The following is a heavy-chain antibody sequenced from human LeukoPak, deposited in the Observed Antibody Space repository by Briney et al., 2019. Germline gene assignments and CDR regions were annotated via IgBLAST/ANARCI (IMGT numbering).Heavy chain of an antibody. V-gene: IGHV4-59*01. J-gene: IGHJ3*02. D-gene: IGHD2-2*02. Sequence: SETLSLTCTVSGGSISSYYWSWIRQPPGKGLEWIGYIYYSGSTNYNPSLKSRVTISVDTSKNQFSLKLSSVTAADTAVYYCARLAYCSSTSCYIGAFDIWGQGTTVTVSS. CDR1: GGSISSYY. CDR2: IYYSGST. CDR3: ARLAYCSSTSCYIGAFDI.